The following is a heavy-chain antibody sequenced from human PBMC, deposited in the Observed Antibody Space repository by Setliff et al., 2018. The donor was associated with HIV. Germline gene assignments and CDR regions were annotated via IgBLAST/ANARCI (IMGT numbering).Heavy chain of an antibody. J-gene: IGHJ2*01. CDR1: GGSISSSNW. Sequence: PSETLSLTCAVSGGSISSSNWWSWVRQPPGKGLEWIGEIYHSGSANYNPSLKSRGTISVDTSKNQFSLKLSSVTAADTAVYFCVRDTADGSGGRTYWYFDLWGRGTLVTVSS. CDR3: VRDTADGSGGRTYWYFDL. V-gene: IGHV4-4*02. CDR2: IYHSGSA. D-gene: IGHD3-10*01.